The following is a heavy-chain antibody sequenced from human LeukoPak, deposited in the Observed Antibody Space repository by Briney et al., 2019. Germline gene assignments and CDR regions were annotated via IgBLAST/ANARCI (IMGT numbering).Heavy chain of an antibody. CDR1: GYTFTGYY. V-gene: IGHV1-2*02. Sequence: GASVKVSCKASGYTFTGYYMHWVRQAPGQGLEWMGCINPNSGCTNYAQKFQGRVTMTRDTSISTAYMELSRLRSDDTAVYYCARSELLAPFDIWGQGTMVTVSS. CDR3: ARSELLAPFDI. CDR2: INPNSGCT. D-gene: IGHD1-26*01. J-gene: IGHJ3*02.